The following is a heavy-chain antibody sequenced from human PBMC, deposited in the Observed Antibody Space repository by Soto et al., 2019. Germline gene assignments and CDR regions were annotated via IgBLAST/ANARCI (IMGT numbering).Heavy chain of an antibody. CDR3: ARDLADSSGLGAFDI. CDR1: GFTFSDYY. Sequence: GGSLRLSCAASGFTFSDYYISWIRQAPGKGLEWVSYISSSSSYTNYADSVKGRFTISRDNAKNSLYLQMNSLRAEDTAVYYCARDLADSSGLGAFDIWGQGTMVTASS. CDR2: ISSSSSYT. V-gene: IGHV3-11*06. D-gene: IGHD3-22*01. J-gene: IGHJ3*02.